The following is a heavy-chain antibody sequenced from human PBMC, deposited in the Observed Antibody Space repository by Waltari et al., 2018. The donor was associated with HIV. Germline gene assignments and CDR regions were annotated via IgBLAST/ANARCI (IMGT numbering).Heavy chain of an antibody. CDR1: GFTFSLYC. V-gene: IGHV3-7*01. Sequence: EVQLVESGGGLVQPGGSLRLSCAASGFTFSLYCMSWVRQAPGKGLEWVANIKQDGSEKHYVDSVMGRLTISRDNAKKSLYLQMNSLRAEDTAVYYCARMGLMMYAIGAFDIWGQGTMVTVSS. CDR2: IKQDGSEK. J-gene: IGHJ3*02. CDR3: ARMGLMMYAIGAFDI. D-gene: IGHD2-8*01.